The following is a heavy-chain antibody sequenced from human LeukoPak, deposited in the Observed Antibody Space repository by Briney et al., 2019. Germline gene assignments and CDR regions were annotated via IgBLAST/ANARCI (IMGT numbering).Heavy chain of an antibody. CDR2: INIGGTNT. CDR1: GFTFNDYY. CDR3: AIDGAGFDT. Sequence: PGGSLRLSCAASGFTFNDYYMSWIRQAPGKGLEWLSYINIGGTNTHYADSVKGRFTISRDNAKKSLYLEMNNLRAEDTAVYYCAIDGAGFDTWGRGVLVTVSS. J-gene: IGHJ5*02. V-gene: IGHV3-11*01.